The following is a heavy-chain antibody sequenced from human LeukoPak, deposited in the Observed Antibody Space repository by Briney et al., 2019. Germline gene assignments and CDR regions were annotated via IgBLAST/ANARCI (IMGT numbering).Heavy chain of an antibody. CDR1: GGSISSYY. V-gene: IGHV4-4*07. D-gene: IGHD6-6*01. J-gene: IGHJ4*02. Sequence: SETLSLTCTVSGGSISSYYWSWIRQPAGKGLEWIGRIYTSGSTNYNPSLKSRVTISVDTSKNQFSLKLSSVTAADTAVYYCAREFFSSSSSRFDYWGQGTLVTVSS. CDR3: AREFFSSSSSRFDY. CDR2: IYTSGST.